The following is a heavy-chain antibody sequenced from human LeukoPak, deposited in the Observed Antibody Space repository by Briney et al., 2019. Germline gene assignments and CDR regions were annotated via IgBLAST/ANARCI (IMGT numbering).Heavy chain of an antibody. Sequence: GRSLRLSCAASGFTFSTYAMHWVRQAPGKGLEWVAVLSFDGNNQYYADSVKGRFTISRDNSKNTLYMQMRSLRAEDTAVYYCARARDCSGGGCNSGYYYYGMDVWGQGTTVTVSS. CDR1: GFTFSTYA. D-gene: IGHD2-15*01. CDR2: LSFDGNNQ. CDR3: ARARDCSGGGCNSGYYYYGMDV. V-gene: IGHV3-30-3*01. J-gene: IGHJ6*02.